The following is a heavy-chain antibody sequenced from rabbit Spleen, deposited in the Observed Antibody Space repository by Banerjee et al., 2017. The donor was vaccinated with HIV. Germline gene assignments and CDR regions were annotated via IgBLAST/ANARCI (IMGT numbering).Heavy chain of an antibody. J-gene: IGHJ4*01. D-gene: IGHD1-1*01. V-gene: IGHV1S45*01. CDR2: IYAGNGGGA. CDR3: ARRPTGDGYYDL. Sequence: QEQLVESGGGLVQPEGSLTLTCTASGFSFTSAWMSWVRQAPGKGLEWIGTIYAGNGGGAYYAIWAKGRFTISKTSSTMVTLQMTSLTAADTATYFCARRPTGDGYYDLWGPGTLVTVS. CDR1: GFSFTSAW.